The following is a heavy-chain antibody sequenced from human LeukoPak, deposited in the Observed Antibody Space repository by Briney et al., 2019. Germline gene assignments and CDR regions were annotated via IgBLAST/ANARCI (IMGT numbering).Heavy chain of an antibody. D-gene: IGHD2-2*01. V-gene: IGHV4-30-2*01. CDR3: ARGPVVVPAAMPYYYGMDV. CDR2: IYHSGST. J-gene: IGHJ6*02. CDR1: GGSISSGGYS. Sequence: SSETLSLTCAVSGGSISSGGYSWSCIRQPPGKGLEWIGYIYHSGSTYYNPSLKSRVTISVDRSKNQFSLKLSSVTAADAAVYYCARGPVVVPAAMPYYYGMDVWGQGTTVTVSS.